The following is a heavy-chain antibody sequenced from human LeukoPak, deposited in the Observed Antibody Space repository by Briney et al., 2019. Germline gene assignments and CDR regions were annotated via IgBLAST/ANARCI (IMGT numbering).Heavy chain of an antibody. CDR3: ARVTSNWFDP. CDR2: IIPILGIA. J-gene: IGHJ5*02. Sequence: SVKVSCKASGGTFSSYAISWVRQAPGQGLEWMGRIIPILGIANYAQKFQGRVTITADKSTSTAYMELSSLGSEDTAVYYCARVTSNWFDPWGQGTLVTVSS. V-gene: IGHV1-69*04. CDR1: GGTFSSYA.